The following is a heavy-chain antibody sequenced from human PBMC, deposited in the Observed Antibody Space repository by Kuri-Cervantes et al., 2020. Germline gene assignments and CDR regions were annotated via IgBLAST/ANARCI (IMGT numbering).Heavy chain of an antibody. CDR1: GGSISSYY. CDR2: IYSSGST. J-gene: IGHJ3*01. V-gene: IGHV4-59*05. CDR3: ARRPPQSAFDV. Sequence: GSLRLSCTVSGGSISSYYWSWIRQPPGKGLEWIGSIYSSGSTYYNPSLTSRVTISVDTSKNQFSLKLSSVTAADTAVYYCARRPPQSAFDVWGQGTMVTVSS.